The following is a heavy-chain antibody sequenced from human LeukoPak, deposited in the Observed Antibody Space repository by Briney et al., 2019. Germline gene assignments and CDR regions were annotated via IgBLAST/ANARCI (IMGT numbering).Heavy chain of an antibody. V-gene: IGHV4-39*01. J-gene: IGHJ4*02. Sequence: SETLSLTCTVSGGSISSSSYYWGWIRQPPGKGLEWIGSIYYSGSTYYNPSLKSQVSISLDTSKNQFSLTLTSVTAADTAVYYCARQTGSGLFILPGGQGTLVTVSS. CDR2: IYYSGST. CDR3: ARQTGSGLFILP. D-gene: IGHD3/OR15-3a*01. CDR1: GGSISSSSYY.